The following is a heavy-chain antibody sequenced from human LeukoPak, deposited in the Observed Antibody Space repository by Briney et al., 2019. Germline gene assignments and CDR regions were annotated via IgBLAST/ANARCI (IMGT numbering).Heavy chain of an antibody. J-gene: IGHJ5*01. CDR2: IKGDGNEK. CDR1: GFSFSRYW. V-gene: IGHV3-7*01. D-gene: IGHD4-11*01. Sequence: GGSLRLSCAASGFSFSRYWMNWVRQAPGKGLEWVANIKGDGNEKNYVDSVKGRFSISRDNARNSLYLQMDSLRAEDTAVYYCAKESAYPTITYDSWGQGALVTVSS. CDR3: AKESAYPTITYDS.